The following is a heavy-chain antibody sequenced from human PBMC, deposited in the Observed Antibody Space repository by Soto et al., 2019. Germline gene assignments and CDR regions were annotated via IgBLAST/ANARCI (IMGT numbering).Heavy chain of an antibody. CDR1: GGSISGYY. CDR2: IYSSGST. D-gene: IGHD5-18*01. Sequence: SETLSLTCTVSGGSISGYYWSWIRQPPGKGLEWIGYIYSSGSTNYSPSLKSRVTISLDTSKNQFSLKLNSVTAADTAVYYCARDRGRGYSPYGMDVWGQGTTVTVYS. V-gene: IGHV4-59*01. J-gene: IGHJ6*02. CDR3: ARDRGRGYSPYGMDV.